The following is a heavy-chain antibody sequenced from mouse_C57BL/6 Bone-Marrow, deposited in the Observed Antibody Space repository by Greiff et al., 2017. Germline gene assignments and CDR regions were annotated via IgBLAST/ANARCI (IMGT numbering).Heavy chain of an antibody. CDR2: SRNKANDYTT. V-gene: IGHV7-1*01. D-gene: IGHD2-4*01. J-gene: IGHJ1*03. CDR1: GFTFSDFY. Sequence: EVHLVESGGGLVQSGRSLRLSCATSGFTFSDFYMEWVRQAPGKGLEWIAASRNKANDYTTEYSASVKGRFIVSRDTSQSILYLQMNALRAEDTAIYYCARDAPDYDGDWYFDVWGTETTVTVSS. CDR3: ARDAPDYDGDWYFDV.